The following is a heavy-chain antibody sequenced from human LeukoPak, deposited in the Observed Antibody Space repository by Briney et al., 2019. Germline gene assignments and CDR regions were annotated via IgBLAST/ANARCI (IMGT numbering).Heavy chain of an antibody. D-gene: IGHD5-12*01. CDR2: ISSSSSYI. CDR1: GFTFSSYS. Sequence: GGSLRLSCAASGFTFSSYSMNWVRQAPGKGLEWVSSISSSSSYIYYADSVKGRFTISRDNAKNSLYLQMNSLRAEDTAVYYCARGGYSGYGDLDYWGQGTLVTVSS. CDR3: ARGGYSGYGDLDY. V-gene: IGHV3-21*01. J-gene: IGHJ4*02.